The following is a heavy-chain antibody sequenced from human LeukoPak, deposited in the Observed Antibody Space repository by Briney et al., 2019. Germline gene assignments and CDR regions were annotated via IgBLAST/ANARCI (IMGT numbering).Heavy chain of an antibody. D-gene: IGHD6-13*01. J-gene: IGHJ6*03. CDR2: IKQDGSEK. CDR3: AREREYLYSSSWYRDTGGYYYYMDV. CDR1: GFTFSSYW. V-gene: IGHV3-7*01. Sequence: GGSLRLSCAASGFTFSSYWMSWVRQAPGKGLEWVANIKQDGSEKYYVDSVKGRFTVSRDNAKNSLYLQMNSLRAEDTAVYYCAREREYLYSSSWYRDTGGYYYYMDVWGKGTTVTIPS.